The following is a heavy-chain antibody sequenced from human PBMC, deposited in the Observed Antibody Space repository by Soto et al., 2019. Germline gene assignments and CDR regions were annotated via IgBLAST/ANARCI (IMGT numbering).Heavy chain of an antibody. CDR1: GYSFARHD. Sequence: VASVKVSCKATGYSFARHDINWLRQAAGQGLEWMGWMNPNSGNAVYAQKFQGRVTMTRNTSITTAYIEVTSLKSEDTAVYFCARGAYNDYSPWFDPWGQGTLVTVPS. J-gene: IGHJ5*02. CDR3: ARGAYNDYSPWFDP. D-gene: IGHD4-4*01. V-gene: IGHV1-8*01. CDR2: MNPNSGNA.